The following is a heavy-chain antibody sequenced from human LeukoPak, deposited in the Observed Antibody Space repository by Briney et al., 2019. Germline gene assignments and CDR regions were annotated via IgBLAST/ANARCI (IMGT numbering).Heavy chain of an antibody. V-gene: IGHV3-48*04. CDR3: ARGLSSGWQGH. CDR2: ISSSSSTI. Sequence: VGSLRLSCAASGFTFSSYSMNWVRQAPGQGLEWVSYISSSSSTIYYADSVKGRFTISRDTAKNSLYLQMNSLRAEDTAVYYCARGLSSGWQGHWGQGTLVTVSS. J-gene: IGHJ4*02. CDR1: GFTFSSYS. D-gene: IGHD6-19*01.